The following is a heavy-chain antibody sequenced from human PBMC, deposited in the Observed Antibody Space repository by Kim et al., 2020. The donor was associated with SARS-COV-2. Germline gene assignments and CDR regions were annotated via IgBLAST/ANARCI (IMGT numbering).Heavy chain of an antibody. V-gene: IGHV4-39*01. Sequence: SETLSLTCTVSGGSISSSSYYWGWIRQPPGKGLEWIGSIYYSGSTYYNPSLKSRVTISVDTSKNQFSLKLSSVTAADTAVYYCARLGAWWFDPWGQGTL. CDR1: GGSISSSSYY. CDR3: ARLGAWWFDP. J-gene: IGHJ5*02. CDR2: IYYSGST.